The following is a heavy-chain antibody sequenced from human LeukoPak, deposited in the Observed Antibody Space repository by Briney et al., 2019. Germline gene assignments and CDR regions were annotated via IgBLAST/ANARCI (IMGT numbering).Heavy chain of an antibody. CDR3: ARVRVSSWSDY. D-gene: IGHD6-13*01. CDR2: IYSGGTT. Sequence: PGGSLRLSCAASGFTVSSNYMSWVRQAPGKGLEWVSVIYSGGTTYYADSVKGRFTIARDNSKNTVYLQMSSLRAEDTAVYYCARVRVSSWSDYWGQGTLVTVSS. CDR1: GFTVSSNY. V-gene: IGHV3-53*01. J-gene: IGHJ4*02.